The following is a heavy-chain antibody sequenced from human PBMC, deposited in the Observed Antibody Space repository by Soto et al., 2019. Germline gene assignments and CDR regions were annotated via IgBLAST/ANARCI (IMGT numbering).Heavy chain of an antibody. CDR3: AKDRGTGDYVVNAVDI. CDR2: VSGRGENT. J-gene: IGHJ3*02. Sequence: DVQLLESGGGFVQPGGSLSLSCAASGFTFSVFAMSWVRQAPGKGREMVSTVSGRGENTSYAYSVKGRFTISRYNSKTTLNLQMNSLRGQDTPVYYCAKDRGTGDYVVNAVDIWGEGTMVTFAS. D-gene: IGHD7-27*01. V-gene: IGHV3-23*01. CDR1: GFTFSVFA.